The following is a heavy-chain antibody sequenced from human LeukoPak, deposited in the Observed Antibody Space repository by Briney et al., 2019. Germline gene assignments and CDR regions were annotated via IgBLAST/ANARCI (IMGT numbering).Heavy chain of an antibody. CDR1: GGSIGSYY. Sequence: PSETLSLTCTVSGGSIGSYYRSWIRQPPGKGLEWIGYIYYTGSTNYNPSLKSRVTMSVDTSKNQFSLKVTSVTVADTALYYCAGSRMTTVTTTDYWGQGTLVTVSS. J-gene: IGHJ4*02. CDR2: IYYTGST. CDR3: AGSRMTTVTTTDY. D-gene: IGHD4-17*01. V-gene: IGHV4-59*01.